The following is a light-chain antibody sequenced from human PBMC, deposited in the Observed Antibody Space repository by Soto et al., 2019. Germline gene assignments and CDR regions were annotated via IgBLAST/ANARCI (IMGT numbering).Light chain of an antibody. J-gene: IGKJ1*01. CDR1: QSVSSN. CDR2: DAS. CDR3: QQYNNWPPWT. Sequence: EIVVTQSPPTLSVSPGERATLSCRASQSVSSNLAWYQQKPGQAPRLLIYDASTRATGIPARFSGSGSGTEFTLNISILQSEDFAVYYCQQYNNWPPWTFGQVTKVDIK. V-gene: IGKV3-15*01.